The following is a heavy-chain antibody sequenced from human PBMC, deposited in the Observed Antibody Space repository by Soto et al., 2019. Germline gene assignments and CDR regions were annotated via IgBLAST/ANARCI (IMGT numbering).Heavy chain of an antibody. Sequence: ASVKVSCKASGYSFINYAMFWVRQAPGQRLEWMGWINAANGNTKCSQKFQGRVTITRDTLAGTAYMELSSLRSEDTAVYYCATETRRKAVAGTFDYWGQGTLVTVSS. D-gene: IGHD6-19*01. CDR2: INAANGNT. CDR1: GYSFINYA. J-gene: IGHJ4*02. CDR3: ATETRRKAVAGTFDY. V-gene: IGHV1-3*01.